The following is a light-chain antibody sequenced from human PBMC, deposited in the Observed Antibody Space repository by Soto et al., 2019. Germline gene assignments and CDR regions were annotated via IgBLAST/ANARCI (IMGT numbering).Light chain of an antibody. J-gene: IGLJ2*01. V-gene: IGLV2-14*03. Sequence: QSALTQPASVSGSPGQSITISCSGTSTDVGHPYNYVSWYQQYPGKAPKLLIFGVSNRPSGISGRSSGSKSGNTASLTISGLQPEDEADYYCMSYIASTTTHWILGGGTKLTVL. CDR1: STDVGHPYNY. CDR2: GVS. CDR3: MSYIASTTTHWI.